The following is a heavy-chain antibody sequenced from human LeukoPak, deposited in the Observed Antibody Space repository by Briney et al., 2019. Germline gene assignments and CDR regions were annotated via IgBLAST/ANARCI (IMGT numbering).Heavy chain of an antibody. Sequence: ASVKVSCKASGYTFTSYGISWVRQAPGQGLEWMGGIIPIFGTANYAQKFQGRVTITADESTSTAYMELSSLRSEDTAVYYCAREGYCSSTSCYLDWFDPWGQGTLVTVSS. CDR3: AREGYCSSTSCYLDWFDP. J-gene: IGHJ5*02. CDR2: IIPIFGTA. V-gene: IGHV1-69*13. CDR1: GYTFTSYG. D-gene: IGHD2-2*01.